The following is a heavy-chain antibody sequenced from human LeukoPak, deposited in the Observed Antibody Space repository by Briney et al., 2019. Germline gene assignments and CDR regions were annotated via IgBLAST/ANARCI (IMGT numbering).Heavy chain of an antibody. D-gene: IGHD3-10*01. CDR1: GFTFSSYA. CDR2: ISYDGSNK. CDR3: ARGGSGSYSYAEYFQH. V-gene: IGHV3-30*04. Sequence: PGGSLRLSCAASGFTFSSYAMHWVRQAPGKGLEWVAVISYDGSNKYYADSVKGRFTISRDNSKNTLYLQMNSLRAEDTAVYYCARGGSGSYSYAEYFQHWGQGTLVTVPS. J-gene: IGHJ1*01.